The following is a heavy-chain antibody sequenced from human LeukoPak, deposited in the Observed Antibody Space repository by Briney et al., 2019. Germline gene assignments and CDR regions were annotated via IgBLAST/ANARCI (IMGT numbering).Heavy chain of an antibody. CDR1: GFTFSSHW. J-gene: IGHJ1*01. CDR2: ISGSGGST. V-gene: IGHV3-23*01. D-gene: IGHD6-13*01. CDR3: AKDGSSSWQDKYFQH. Sequence: GGSLRLSCAASGFTFSSHWMSWVRQAPGKGLEWVSAISGSGGSTYYADSVKGRFTISRDNSKNTLYLKMNSLRAEDTAVYYCAKDGSSSWQDKYFQHWGQGTLVTVSS.